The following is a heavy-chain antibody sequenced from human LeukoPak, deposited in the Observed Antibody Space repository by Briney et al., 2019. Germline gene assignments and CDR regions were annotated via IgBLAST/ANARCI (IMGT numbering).Heavy chain of an antibody. CDR1: GFTFSKYW. CDR2: INTDGTVT. V-gene: IGHV3-74*01. Sequence: GGSLGLSCAVSGFTFSKYWMLWVRQAPGKGLESVSRINTDGTVTTYADSVKGRFTVSRDNADNTMFLQMNSVRDEDTAVYYCATKQWLAPPPDSWGQGTPVTVSS. D-gene: IGHD6-19*01. J-gene: IGHJ4*02. CDR3: ATKQWLAPPPDS.